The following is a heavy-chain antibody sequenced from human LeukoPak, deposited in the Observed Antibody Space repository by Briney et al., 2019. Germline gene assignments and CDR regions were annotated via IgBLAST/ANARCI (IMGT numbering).Heavy chain of an antibody. V-gene: IGHV3-48*01. Sequence: PGGSLRLSCAASGFTFSSYSMNWVRQAPGKGLEWVSSISSSSSTIYYADSVKGRFTISRDNAKNSLYLQMNSLRAEDTAVYYCARDPDSSGYYYVSYYYMDVWGKGTTVTVSS. J-gene: IGHJ6*03. D-gene: IGHD3-22*01. CDR2: ISSSSSTI. CDR1: GFTFSSYS. CDR3: ARDPDSSGYYYVSYYYMDV.